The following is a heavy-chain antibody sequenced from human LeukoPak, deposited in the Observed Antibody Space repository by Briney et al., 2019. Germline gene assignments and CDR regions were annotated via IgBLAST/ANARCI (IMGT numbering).Heavy chain of an antibody. Sequence: GSLSLSCAASGFTFSSYSMNWVRQAPGKGLEWVSSISSSSSYIYYADSVKGRFAISRDNAKNLLYLQMNSLRAEDTAVYYCAREGWGYSYGQGGFDYWGQGTLVTVSS. CDR3: AREGWGYSYGQGGFDY. D-gene: IGHD5-18*01. CDR2: ISSSSSYI. J-gene: IGHJ4*02. V-gene: IGHV3-21*01. CDR1: GFTFSSYS.